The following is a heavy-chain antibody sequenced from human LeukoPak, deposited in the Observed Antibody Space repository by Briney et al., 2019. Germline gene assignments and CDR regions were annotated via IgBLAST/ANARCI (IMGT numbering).Heavy chain of an antibody. V-gene: IGHV3-23*01. CDR3: AWDGSGYYTLHY. J-gene: IGHJ4*02. D-gene: IGHD3-22*01. CDR2: ISGSGGST. Sequence: GGSLRLSCAGSGFTFSSYAMSWVRQAPGKGLEWVSAISGSGGSTYYADSVKGRFTISRDNSKNTLYLQMNSLKIEDTAVYFCAWDGSGYYTLHYWGQGTLVTVSS. CDR1: GFTFSSYA.